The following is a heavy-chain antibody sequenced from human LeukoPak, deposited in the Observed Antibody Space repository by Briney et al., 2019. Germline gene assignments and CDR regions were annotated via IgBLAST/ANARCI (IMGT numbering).Heavy chain of an antibody. CDR1: GGSISSSSYY. CDR2: IYYSGST. V-gene: IGHV4-39*07. D-gene: IGHD3-10*01. J-gene: IGHJ4*02. CDR3: ARGSYGSGTYLAFDY. Sequence: SETLSLTCTVSGGSISSSSYYWGWIRQPPGKGLEWIGSIYYSGSTNYNPSLKSRVTISVDTSKNQFSLKLSSVTAADTAVYYCARGSYGSGTYLAFDYWGQGTLVTVSS.